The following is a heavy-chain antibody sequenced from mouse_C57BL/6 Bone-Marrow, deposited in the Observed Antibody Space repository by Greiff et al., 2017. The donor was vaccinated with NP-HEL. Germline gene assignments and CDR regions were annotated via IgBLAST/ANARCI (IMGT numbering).Heavy chain of an antibody. Sequence: EVQLQQSGPVLVKPGASVKMSCKASGYTFTDYYMNWVKQSHGKSLEWIGVINPYNGGTSYNQKFKGKATLTVDKSSSTAYMELNSLTSEDSAVYYCARLDSSGYWFAYWGQGTLVTVSA. CDR1: GYTFTDYY. J-gene: IGHJ3*01. CDR3: ARLDSSGYWFAY. V-gene: IGHV1-19*01. CDR2: INPYNGGT. D-gene: IGHD3-2*02.